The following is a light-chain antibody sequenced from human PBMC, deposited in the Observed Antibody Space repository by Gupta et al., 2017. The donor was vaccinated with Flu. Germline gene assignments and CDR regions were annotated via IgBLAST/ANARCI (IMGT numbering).Light chain of an antibody. J-gene: IGLJ2*01. Sequence: SDELTQPPSMSVSPGQTARITCFGDALSKQYAYWFQQKPGQAPQAIIFKDTERPSGVPARFSGTSSGTRVTLIISGVQVEDEADYYCQSADITGSFLVFGGGTKLTVL. V-gene: IGLV3-25*02. CDR3: QSADITGSFLV. CDR2: KDT. CDR1: ALSKQY.